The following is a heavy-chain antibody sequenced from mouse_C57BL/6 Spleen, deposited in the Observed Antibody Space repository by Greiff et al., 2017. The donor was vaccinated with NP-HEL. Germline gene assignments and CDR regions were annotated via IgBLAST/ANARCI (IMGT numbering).Heavy chain of an antibody. V-gene: IGHV1-22*01. CDR1: GYTFTDYN. J-gene: IGHJ1*03. CDR3: ARPGGATKGYFDV. CDR2: INPNNGGT. Sequence: EVQLQQSGPELVKPGASVKMSCKASGYTFTDYNMHWVKQSHGKSLEWIGYINPNNGGTSYNQKFKGKATLTVNKSSSTAYMELRSRTSEDAAVYYCARPGGATKGYFDVWGTGTTVTVSS.